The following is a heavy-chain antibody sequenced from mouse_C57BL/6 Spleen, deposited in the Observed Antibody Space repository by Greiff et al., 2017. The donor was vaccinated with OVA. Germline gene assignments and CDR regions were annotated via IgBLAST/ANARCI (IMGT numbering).Heavy chain of an antibody. J-gene: IGHJ4*01. Sequence: VQLVESGAELVRPGTSVKVSCKASGYAFTNYLIEWVKQRPGQGLEWIGVINPGSGGTNYNEKFKGKATLTADKSSSTAYMQLSSLTSEDSAVYFCARWGYSPYYAMDYWGQGTSVTVSS. CDR3: ARWGYSPYYAMDY. CDR2: INPGSGGT. D-gene: IGHD2-12*01. V-gene: IGHV1-54*01. CDR1: GYAFTNYL.